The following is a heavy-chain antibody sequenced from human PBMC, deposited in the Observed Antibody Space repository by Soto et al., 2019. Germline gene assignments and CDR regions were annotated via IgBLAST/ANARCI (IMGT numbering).Heavy chain of an antibody. Sequence: SVKVSCKASGGTFSSYAIGWVRQAPGQGLEWMGGIIPIFGTANYAQKFQGRVTITADESTSTAYMELSSLRSEDTAVYYCARASKPIVVVTVGIYAFDIWGQGTMVTVSS. J-gene: IGHJ3*02. CDR1: GGTFSSYA. CDR2: IIPIFGTA. CDR3: ARASKPIVVVTVGIYAFDI. V-gene: IGHV1-69*13. D-gene: IGHD2-21*02.